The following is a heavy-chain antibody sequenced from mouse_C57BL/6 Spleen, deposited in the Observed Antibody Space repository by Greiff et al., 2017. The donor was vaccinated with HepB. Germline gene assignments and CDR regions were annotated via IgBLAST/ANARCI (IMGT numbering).Heavy chain of an antibody. CDR1: GFTFSSYG. J-gene: IGHJ4*01. CDR3: ARSYYYGSSYDAMDY. Sequence: EVHLVESGGDLVKPGGSLKLSCAASGFTFSSYGMSWVRQTPDKRLEWVATISSGGSYTYYPDSVKGRFTISRDNAKNTLYLQMSSLKSEDTAMYYCARSYYYGSSYDAMDYWGQGTSVTVSS. V-gene: IGHV5-6*01. CDR2: ISSGGSYT. D-gene: IGHD1-1*01.